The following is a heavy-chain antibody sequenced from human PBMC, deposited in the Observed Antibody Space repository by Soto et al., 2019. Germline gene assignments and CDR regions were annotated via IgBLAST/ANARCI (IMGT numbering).Heavy chain of an antibody. J-gene: IGHJ4*02. Sequence: SQTLSLTCAISGDSVSSNSAAWNWIRQSPSRGLEWLGRAYYRSKWYNDYAESVKSRITINPDTSKNQLSLHLNSVTPEDTAVYYCARDPPDFHSALDYWGQGTMVTVS. D-gene: IGHD5-18*01. CDR3: ARDPPDFHSALDY. CDR2: AYYRSKWYN. V-gene: IGHV6-1*01. CDR1: GDSVSSNSAA.